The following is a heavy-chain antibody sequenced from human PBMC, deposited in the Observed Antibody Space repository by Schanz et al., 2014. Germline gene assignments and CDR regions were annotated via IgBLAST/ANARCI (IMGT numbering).Heavy chain of an antibody. CDR2: ISVYTGNT. CDR3: AKAEYDILTDSYSRLDP. CDR1: GYIFINSG. Sequence: QIQLVQSGPEVKKPGATVKVSCKASGYIFINSGISWVRQAPGQGLEWVGWISVYTGNTKYGQKVQGRVTMTADTSTNTAYMELRSLRSDDTAVYYCAKAEYDILTDSYSRLDPWGQGTTVTVSS. V-gene: IGHV1-18*01. D-gene: IGHD3-9*01. J-gene: IGHJ5*02.